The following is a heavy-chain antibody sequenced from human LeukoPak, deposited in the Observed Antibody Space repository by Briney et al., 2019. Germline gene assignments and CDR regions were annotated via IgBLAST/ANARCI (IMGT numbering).Heavy chain of an antibody. CDR3: ARGNELTKTSGHYSFDY. CDR1: TGSMNTFF. V-gene: IGHV4-4*07. D-gene: IGHD1-1*01. J-gene: IGHJ4*02. CDR2: VSGSGTA. Sequence: SETLSLTCTVSTGSMNTFFWTWVRQPAGKGLEWIGRVSGSGTAYHNPSLGSRVSISLDTSNNQLFLKVFSATAADTAVYYCARGNELTKTSGHYSFDYWSQGVLVSVSS.